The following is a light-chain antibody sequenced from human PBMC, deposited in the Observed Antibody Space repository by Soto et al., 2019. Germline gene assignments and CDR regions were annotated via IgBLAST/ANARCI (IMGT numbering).Light chain of an antibody. CDR3: SLYTSSTVV. Sequence: QSVLTQPASVSGSPGQSITISCTGTSSDVGSYNLVSWYQQHPGKAPKLMIYEGSKRPSGVSNRFSGSKSGNTASLTISGLQAEDEADYYCSLYTSSTVVFGGGTKLTVL. CDR2: EGS. CDR1: SSDVGSYNL. V-gene: IGLV2-14*02. J-gene: IGLJ2*01.